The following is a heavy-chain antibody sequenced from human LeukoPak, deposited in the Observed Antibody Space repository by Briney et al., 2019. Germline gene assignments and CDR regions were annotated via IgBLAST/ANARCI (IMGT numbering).Heavy chain of an antibody. Sequence: PSETLSLTCTVSGGSISSYYWSWIRQPAGKGLEWIGRIYTSGSTNYNPSLKSRVTMSVDTSKNQFSLKLSSVTAADTAVYYCARNDYGDYYYYYYMDVWGKGTTVTVSS. J-gene: IGHJ6*03. CDR2: IYTSGST. CDR3: ARNDYGDYYYYYYMDV. V-gene: IGHV4-4*07. D-gene: IGHD4-17*01. CDR1: GGSISSYY.